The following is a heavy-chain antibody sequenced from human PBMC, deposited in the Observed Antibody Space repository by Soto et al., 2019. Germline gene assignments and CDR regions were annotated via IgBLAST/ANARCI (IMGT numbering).Heavy chain of an antibody. Sequence: ASVKVSCKASGGTFSSYTISWVRQAPGQGLEWMGRIIPILGIANYAQKFQGRVTITADKSTSTAYMELSSLRSKDTAVYYCASPTVAVNRFYDYSYGMEVWGKGTTAT. D-gene: IGHD6-19*01. J-gene: IGHJ6*04. CDR2: IIPILGIA. V-gene: IGHV1-69*02. CDR1: GGTFSSYT. CDR3: ASPTVAVNRFYDYSYGMEV.